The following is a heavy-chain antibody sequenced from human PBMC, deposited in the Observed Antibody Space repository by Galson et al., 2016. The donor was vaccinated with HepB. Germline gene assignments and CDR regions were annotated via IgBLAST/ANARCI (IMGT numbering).Heavy chain of an antibody. Sequence: SLRLSCAASGFTFSSYAMTWVRQPPGKGLEWVSTIGGSGGRTYYADSVKGRFTISRDNSKNTLYLQMNSLRAEDTSMYYCARSSSCSTINCFLPFDSWVLGTLVTVSS. CDR3: ARSSSCSTINCFLPFDS. CDR1: GFTFSSYA. V-gene: IGHV3-23*01. J-gene: IGHJ4*02. D-gene: IGHD2-2*01. CDR2: IGGSGGRT.